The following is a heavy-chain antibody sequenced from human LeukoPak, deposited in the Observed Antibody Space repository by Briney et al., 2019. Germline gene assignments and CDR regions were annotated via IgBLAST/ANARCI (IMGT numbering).Heavy chain of an antibody. CDR2: IIPIFGTA. J-gene: IGHJ4*02. CDR1: GGTFSSYA. D-gene: IGHD3-10*01. Sequence: HGASVKVSCKASGGTFSSYAISWVRQAPGQGLEWMGGIIPIFGTANYAQKFQGRVTITADEPTSTAYMELSSLRSEDTAVYYCASDKYYYGSGSYSYFDYWGQGTLVTVSS. V-gene: IGHV1-69*13. CDR3: ASDKYYYGSGSYSYFDY.